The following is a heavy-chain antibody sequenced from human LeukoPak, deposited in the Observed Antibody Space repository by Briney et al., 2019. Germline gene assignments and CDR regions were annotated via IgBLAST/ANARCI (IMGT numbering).Heavy chain of an antibody. CDR1: GGSISSSSYY. D-gene: IGHD2-15*01. CDR3: ARQVDIVVHWFDP. J-gene: IGHJ5*02. Sequence: SETLSLTCTVSGGSISSSSYYWGWIRQPPGEGLEWIGSIYYSGSTYYNPSLKSRVTISVDTSKNQFSLKLSSVTAADTAVYYCARQVDIVVHWFDPWGQGTLVTVSS. V-gene: IGHV4-39*01. CDR2: IYYSGST.